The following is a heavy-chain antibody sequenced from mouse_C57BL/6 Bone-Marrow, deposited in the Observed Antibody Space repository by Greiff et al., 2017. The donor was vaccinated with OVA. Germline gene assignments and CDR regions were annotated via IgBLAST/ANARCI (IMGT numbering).Heavy chain of an antibody. Sequence: VKLQESGTELVKPGASVKLSCKASGYTFTSYWMHWVKQRPGQGLEWIGNINPSNGGTNYNEKFKSKATLTVDKSSSTAYMQLSSLTSEDSAVYYCARYQLRLPSYYAMDYWGQGTSVTVSS. CDR3: ARYQLRLPSYYAMDY. J-gene: IGHJ4*01. CDR2: INPSNGGT. CDR1: GYTFTSYW. V-gene: IGHV1-53*01. D-gene: IGHD3-2*02.